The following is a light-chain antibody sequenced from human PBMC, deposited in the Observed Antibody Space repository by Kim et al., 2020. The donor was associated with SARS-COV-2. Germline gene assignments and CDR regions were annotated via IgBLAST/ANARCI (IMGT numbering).Light chain of an antibody. CDR1: SGSIVDSF. CDR3: QAHDNDIVV. J-gene: IGLJ3*02. V-gene: IGLV6-57*03. Sequence: GKTVIISCTRSSGSIVDSFVQWYRQRPGSAPTTVIYEDFQRPSGVPDRFSGSIDKSSNSASLTISGLTTEDEAVYYCQAHDNDIVVFGGGTKVTVL. CDR2: EDF.